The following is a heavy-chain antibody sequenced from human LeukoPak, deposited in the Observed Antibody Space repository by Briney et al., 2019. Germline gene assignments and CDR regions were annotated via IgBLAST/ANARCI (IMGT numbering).Heavy chain of an antibody. Sequence: PGASVKVSCKASGYTFSSYGVSWVRQAPGQGLEWMGWISAYNGNTNYAQKLQGRVTMTTDTSTSTAYMQLRSLRPDDTAVYYCARAGSITIFGVVVAHNWFDPWGQGTLVTVSS. CDR3: ARAGSITIFGVVVAHNWFDP. D-gene: IGHD3-3*01. CDR1: GYTFSSYG. V-gene: IGHV1-18*01. J-gene: IGHJ5*02. CDR2: ISAYNGNT.